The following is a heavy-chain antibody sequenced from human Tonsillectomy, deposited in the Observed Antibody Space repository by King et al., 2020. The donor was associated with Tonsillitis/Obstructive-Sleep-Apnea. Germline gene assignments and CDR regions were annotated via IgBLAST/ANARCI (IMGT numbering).Heavy chain of an antibody. V-gene: IGHV3-7*01. J-gene: IGHJ5*01. Sequence: VQLVESGGGLVQPGGSLRLSCAASGFAFSNLWMAWVRQSPGKGLELVANINLDGGEKHYVDSVRGRFTISRDNAKNSLYLQMNSLRTEDTAIYYCARDFDKYDKTGYDNWFDSWGQGTLVSVSS. D-gene: IGHD3-22*01. CDR1: GFAFSNLW. CDR3: ARDFDKYDKTGYDNWFDS. CDR2: INLDGGEK.